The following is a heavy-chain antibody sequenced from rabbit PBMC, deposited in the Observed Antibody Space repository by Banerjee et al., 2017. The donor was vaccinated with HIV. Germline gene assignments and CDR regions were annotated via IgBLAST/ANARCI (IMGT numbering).Heavy chain of an antibody. D-gene: IGHD1-1*01. Sequence: QEQLVESGGGLVKPGASLTLTCTASGFTFSSYWMSWVRQAPGKGLEWIGCIYTGSGSTYYASWAKGRFTISRTSSTTVTLQMTSLTAADTATYFCARSGSGGDRYNLWGQGTLVTVS. J-gene: IGHJ4*01. CDR1: GFTFSSYW. CDR3: ARSGSGGDRYNL. V-gene: IGHV1S45*01. CDR2: IYTGSGST.